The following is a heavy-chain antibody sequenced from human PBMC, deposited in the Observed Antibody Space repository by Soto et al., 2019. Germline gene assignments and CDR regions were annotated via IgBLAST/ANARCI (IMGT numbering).Heavy chain of an antibody. D-gene: IGHD4-17*01. CDR3: ARAMTTVTTPLTAPGTYYYYYYMDV. Sequence: ASVKVSCKASGYTFTSYGISWVRQAPGQGLEWMGWISAYNGNTNYAQKLQGRVTMTTDTSTSTAYMELRSLRSDDTAVYYCARAMTTVTTPLTAPGTYYYYYYMDVWGKGTTVTVSS. J-gene: IGHJ6*03. V-gene: IGHV1-18*01. CDR1: GYTFTSYG. CDR2: ISAYNGNT.